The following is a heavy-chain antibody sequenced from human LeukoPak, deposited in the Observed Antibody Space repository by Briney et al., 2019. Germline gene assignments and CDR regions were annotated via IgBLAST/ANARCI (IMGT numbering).Heavy chain of an antibody. D-gene: IGHD3-9*01. V-gene: IGHV4-59*01. J-gene: IGHJ4*02. Sequence: SETLSLTCTVSGGSISSYYWSWIRQPPGKGLEWIGYIYYSGSTNYNPSLKSRVTISVDTSKNQFSLRLSSVTAADTAVYYCARVLPAVTGYSDYWGQGTLVTVSS. CDR3: ARVLPAVTGYSDY. CDR1: GGSISSYY. CDR2: IYYSGST.